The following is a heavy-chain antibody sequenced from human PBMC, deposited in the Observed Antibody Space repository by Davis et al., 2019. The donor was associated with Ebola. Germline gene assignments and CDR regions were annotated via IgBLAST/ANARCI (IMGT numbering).Heavy chain of an antibody. V-gene: IGHV3-74*01. J-gene: IGHJ6*02. Sequence: HTGGSLRLSCAASGFTFSSNWMHWVRQAPGKGLVWVSRINSDGSSTSYADSVKGRFTISRHNSKNTLDLQMNSLRSEDTAVYYCASITSWGPYGMDVWGQGTTVTVSS. CDR1: GFTFSSNW. CDR3: ASITSWGPYGMDV. D-gene: IGHD2-2*01. CDR2: INSDGSST.